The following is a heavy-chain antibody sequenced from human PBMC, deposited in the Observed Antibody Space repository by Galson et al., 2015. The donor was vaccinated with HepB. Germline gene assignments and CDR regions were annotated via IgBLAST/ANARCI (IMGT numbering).Heavy chain of an antibody. V-gene: IGHV3-30-3*01. CDR2: ISYDGSNK. J-gene: IGHJ6*02. CDR1: GFTFSSYA. D-gene: IGHD2-2*01. CDR3: AREEYCSSTSCWFRFGYYYGMDV. Sequence: SLRLSCAASGFTFSSYAMHWVRQAPGKGLEWVAVISYDGSNKYYADSVKGRFTISRDNSKNTLYLQMNGLRAEDTAVYYCAREEYCSSTSCWFRFGYYYGMDVWGQGTTVTVSS.